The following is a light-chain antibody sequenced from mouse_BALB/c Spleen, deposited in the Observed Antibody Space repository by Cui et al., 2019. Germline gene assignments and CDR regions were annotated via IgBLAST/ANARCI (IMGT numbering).Light chain of an antibody. V-gene: IGKV12-46*01. CDR3: QHFWGTPFT. J-gene: IGKJ4*01. Sequence: IQMTQSPASLSVSVGETVTLTCRASEYIYSNLAWYQQKQRKSPQVLVYAATNLADGVPSRFSGRGSGTQYSLKINSLQSEDFGSYYCQHFWGTPFTFGSGTKLEIK. CDR2: AAT. CDR1: EYIYSN.